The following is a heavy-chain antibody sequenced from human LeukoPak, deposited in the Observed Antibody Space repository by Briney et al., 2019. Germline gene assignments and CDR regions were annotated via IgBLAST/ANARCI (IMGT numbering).Heavy chain of an antibody. J-gene: IGHJ3*02. CDR3: ARDTWYSNSWLHAFDI. D-gene: IGHD6-13*01. CDR1: GFTFSDYA. CDR2: INTNSKTI. V-gene: IGHV3-48*01. Sequence: PGGSLRLSCAASGFTFSDYAMNWVRQAPGKGPEWFSFINTNSKTIYYADSVKGRFTISRDNAKNSLYLQMHSLRAEDTGVYYCARDTWYSNSWLHAFDIWGQGTMVTVSS.